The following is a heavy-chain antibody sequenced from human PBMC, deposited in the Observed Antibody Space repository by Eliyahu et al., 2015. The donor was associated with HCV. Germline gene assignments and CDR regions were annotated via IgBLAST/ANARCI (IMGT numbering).Heavy chain of an antibody. V-gene: IGHV4-4*02. Sequence: QVQLQESGPGLVKPSGTLSLTCAVSGGAXXXSNWWSWVRQPPGKGLEWIGEIYHSGSTNYNPSLKSRVTISVDKSKNQFSLKLSSVTAADTVVYYCARGVSSGWYSEPYYFDYWGQGTLVTVSS. CDR2: IYHSGST. CDR1: GGAXXXSNW. CDR3: ARGVSSGWYSEPYYFDY. D-gene: IGHD6-19*01. J-gene: IGHJ4*02.